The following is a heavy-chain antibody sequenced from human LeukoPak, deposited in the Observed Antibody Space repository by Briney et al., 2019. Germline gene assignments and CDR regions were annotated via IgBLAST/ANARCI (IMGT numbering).Heavy chain of an antibody. CDR1: GGFISSYY. V-gene: IGHV4-59*01. Sequence: PSETLSLTCTVSGGFISSYYWSWIRQPPGKGLEWIGYIYYSGSTNYNPSLKSRVTISVDTSKNQFSLKLSSVTAADTAVYYCARDRLRPGYFDYWGQGTLVTVSS. J-gene: IGHJ4*02. CDR2: IYYSGST. D-gene: IGHD4-17*01. CDR3: ARDRLRPGYFDY.